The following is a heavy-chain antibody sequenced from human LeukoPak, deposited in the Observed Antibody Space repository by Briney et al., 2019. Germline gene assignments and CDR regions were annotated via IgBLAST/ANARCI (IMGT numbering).Heavy chain of an antibody. D-gene: IGHD1-26*01. CDR2: ISGSGGST. Sequence: PGGSLRLSCAATGFTFSSYAMSWVRQAPGKGLEWVSAISGSGGSTYYADSVKGWFTISRDNSKNTLYLQMNSLRAEDTAVYYCAIPPTDSGSYFDYWGQGTLVTVSS. CDR3: AIPPTDSGSYFDY. J-gene: IGHJ4*02. V-gene: IGHV3-23*01. CDR1: GFTFSSYA.